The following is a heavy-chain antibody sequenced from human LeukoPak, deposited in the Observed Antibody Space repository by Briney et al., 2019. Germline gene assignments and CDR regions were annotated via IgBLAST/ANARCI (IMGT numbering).Heavy chain of an antibody. CDR3: AREGLGVLGIDY. J-gene: IGHJ4*02. CDR2: INPNSGGT. CDR1: GYTFTGYY. Sequence: ASVKVSCKASGYTFTGYYMHWVRQAPGQGLEWMGRINPNSGGTNYAQKFQGRVTMTRDTSISTAHMELSRLKSDDTAVYFCAREGLGVLGIDYWGQGTLVTVSS. D-gene: IGHD2-8*01. V-gene: IGHV1-2*06.